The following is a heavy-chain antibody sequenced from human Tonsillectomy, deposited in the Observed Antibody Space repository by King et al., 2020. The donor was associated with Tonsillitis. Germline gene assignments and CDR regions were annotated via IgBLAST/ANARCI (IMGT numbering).Heavy chain of an antibody. CDR2: IWYDGRNK. V-gene: IGHV3-33*01. J-gene: IGHJ4*02. CDR3: ARDTSGTHFDY. Sequence: VQLVESGGGVVQPGRSLRLSCAASGFTFSSYGMHWVRQAPGKGLEWVAVIWYDGRNKYYADSVKGRFTISRDNSKKTVYLQMNSLRAEETAVYYCARDTSGTHFDYWGQGTLVTVSS. CDR1: GFTFSSYG. D-gene: IGHD1-1*01.